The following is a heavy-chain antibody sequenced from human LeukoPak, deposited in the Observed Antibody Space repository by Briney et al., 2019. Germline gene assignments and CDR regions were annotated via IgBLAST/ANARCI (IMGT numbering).Heavy chain of an antibody. CDR3: ARAQEQQAGAYYFDY. CDR2: ISYDGSNK. D-gene: IGHD6-13*01. CDR1: GFTFSSYA. V-gene: IGHV3-30-3*01. Sequence: PGGSLRLSCAASGFTFSSYAMHWVRQAPGKGLEWVAVISYDGSNKYYADSVKGRFTISRDNAKNSLYLQMNSLRAEDTAVYYCARAQEQQAGAYYFDYWGQGTLVTVSS. J-gene: IGHJ4*02.